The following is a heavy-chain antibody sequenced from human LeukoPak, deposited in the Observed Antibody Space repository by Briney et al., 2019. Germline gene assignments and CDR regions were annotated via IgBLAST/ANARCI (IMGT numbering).Heavy chain of an antibody. CDR2: IYYSGVT. D-gene: IGHD5-18*01. Sequence: RPSETLSLTCTVSGGSISTGGYYWSWIRQHPGKGLEWIGYIYYSGVTFYNPSLKSRVTISVDTSKNQFSLKLSSVTAADTAVYYCARATAAMVLYFDYWGQGTLVTVSS. J-gene: IGHJ4*02. V-gene: IGHV4-31*03. CDR1: GGSISTGGYY. CDR3: ARATAAMVLYFDY.